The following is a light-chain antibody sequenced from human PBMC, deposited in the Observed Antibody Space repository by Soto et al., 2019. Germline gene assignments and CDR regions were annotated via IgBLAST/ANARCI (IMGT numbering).Light chain of an antibody. CDR3: QQYNNWPPLT. V-gene: IGKV1-12*01. J-gene: IGKJ4*01. CDR2: AAS. Sequence: DIQMTQSPSSVSASVGDRVTITCRASQDITSGLAWYQQRPGRAPKLLIYAASSLQSGVPSRFSGSGSGTEFTLTISSLQSEDFAVHYCQQYNNWPPLTFGGGTKVDIK. CDR1: QDITSG.